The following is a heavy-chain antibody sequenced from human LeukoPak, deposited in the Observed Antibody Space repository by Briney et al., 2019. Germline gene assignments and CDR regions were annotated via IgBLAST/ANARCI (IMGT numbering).Heavy chain of an antibody. CDR2: IYTSGST. Sequence: SETLSLTCTVSGGSISSGSYYWSWIRQPAGKGLEWIGRIYTSGSTNYNPSLKGRVTISVDTSKNQFSLKLSSVTAADTAVYYCARVRVGATTTFDYWGQGTLVTVSS. CDR3: ARVRVGATTTFDY. J-gene: IGHJ4*02. V-gene: IGHV4-61*02. D-gene: IGHD1-26*01. CDR1: GGSISSGSYY.